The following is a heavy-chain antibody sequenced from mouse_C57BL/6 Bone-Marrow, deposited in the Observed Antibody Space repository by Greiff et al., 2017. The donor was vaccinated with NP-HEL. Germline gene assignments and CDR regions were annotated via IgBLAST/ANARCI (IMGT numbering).Heavy chain of an antibody. CDR1: GYTFTDYN. V-gene: IGHV1-18*01. CDR3: ALIYYYGSSYWYFDV. J-gene: IGHJ1*03. D-gene: IGHD1-1*01. Sequence: VQLQQSGPELVKPGASVKIPCKASGYTFTDYNMDWVKQSHGKSLEWIGDINPNNGGTIYNQKFKGKATLTVDKSSSTAYMELRSLTSEDTAVYYCALIYYYGSSYWYFDVWGTGTTVTVSS. CDR2: INPNNGGT.